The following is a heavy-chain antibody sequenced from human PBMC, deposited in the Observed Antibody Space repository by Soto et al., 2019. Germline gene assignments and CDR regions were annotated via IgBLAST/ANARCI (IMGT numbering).Heavy chain of an antibody. CDR3: VRRGYFGSGKNWYFDP. CDR2: IDDSGST. V-gene: IGHV4-59*02. D-gene: IGHD3-10*01. Sequence: QVQLQESGPGLVKPSETLSLTCSVSGDSVDNYYWSWIRQPPGKGLEWIGYIDDSGSTNYNPSLKSRVTISRHTCTNQFSLKLSSVTAADTAVYYCVRRGYFGSGKNWYFDPWGRGTQVTVSS. J-gene: IGHJ2*01. CDR1: GDSVDNYY.